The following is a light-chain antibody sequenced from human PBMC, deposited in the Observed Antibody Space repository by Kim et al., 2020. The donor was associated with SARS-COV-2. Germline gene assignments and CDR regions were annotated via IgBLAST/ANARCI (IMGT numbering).Light chain of an antibody. CDR1: NSDVGSYNL. CDR2: DVT. J-gene: IGLJ3*02. Sequence: QSALTQPASVCGSPGQSITISCTGTNSDVGSYNLVSWYQQHPGKAPKLMIYDVTKRPSGVSSRFSGSKSGSTASLTVSGLQAEDEADYYCCSYAGSTTWVFGGGTQLTVL. V-gene: IGLV2-23*02. CDR3: CSYAGSTTWV.